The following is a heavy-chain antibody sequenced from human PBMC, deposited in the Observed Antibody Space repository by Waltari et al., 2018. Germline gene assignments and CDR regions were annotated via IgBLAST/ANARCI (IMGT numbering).Heavy chain of an antibody. CDR1: GFTFSKFW. D-gene: IGHD6-25*01. CDR2: RKLDGRLR. Sequence: KLVESGGGLVQPGGSLRLSCVASGFTFSKFWMHWVRQVPGKGLVSVAHRKLDGRLRTYADSVKGRFTISRDNAKNTLFLQMNSLRLEDTAVYYCVLYSSELLGDCWGQGTQVTVSP. V-gene: IGHV3-74*03. J-gene: IGHJ4*02. CDR3: VLYSSELLGDC.